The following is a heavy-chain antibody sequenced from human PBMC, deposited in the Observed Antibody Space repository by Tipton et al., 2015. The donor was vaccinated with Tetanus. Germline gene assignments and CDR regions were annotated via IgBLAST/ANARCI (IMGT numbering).Heavy chain of an antibody. CDR2: INQDGSEK. J-gene: IGHJ4*02. V-gene: IGHV3-7*01. CDR1: GFNFSSRW. CDR3: ARTSIPAADYCFDY. D-gene: IGHD2-2*01. Sequence: SLRLSCVASGFNFSSRWMGWARQAPGKGLESVANINQDGSEKYYVDSVRGRFTISRDNAKNSLHLQMDSLRTEDTAVYYCARTSIPAADYCFDYWGQGTLVTVSS.